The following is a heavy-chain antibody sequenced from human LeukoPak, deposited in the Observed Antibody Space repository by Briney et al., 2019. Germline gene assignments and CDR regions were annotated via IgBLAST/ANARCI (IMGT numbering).Heavy chain of an antibody. CDR3: ASRGGIAVAGTSGSIDYFDY. D-gene: IGHD6-19*01. Sequence: PSETLSLTCTASGGSISSYYWSWIRQPPGKGLEWIGYIYYSGSTNYNPSLKSRVTISVDTSKNQFSLKLSSVTAADTAVYYCASRGGIAVAGTSGSIDYFDYWGQGTLVTVSS. V-gene: IGHV4-59*08. J-gene: IGHJ4*02. CDR1: GGSISSYY. CDR2: IYYSGST.